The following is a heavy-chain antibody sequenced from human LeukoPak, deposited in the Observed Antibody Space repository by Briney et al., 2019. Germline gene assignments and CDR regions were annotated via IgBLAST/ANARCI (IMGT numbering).Heavy chain of an antibody. CDR1: GFTFSSYS. V-gene: IGHV3-21*01. CDR2: ISSSSSYI. J-gene: IGHJ4*02. D-gene: IGHD6-13*01. CDR3: ARDEIAAAGTVDY. Sequence: GGSLRLSCAASGFTFSSYSMNWVRQAPGKGLEWVSSISSSSSYIYYADSVKGRFTISRDNAKNSLYLQMNSLRAEDTAVYYRARDEIAAAGTVDYWGQGTLVTVSS.